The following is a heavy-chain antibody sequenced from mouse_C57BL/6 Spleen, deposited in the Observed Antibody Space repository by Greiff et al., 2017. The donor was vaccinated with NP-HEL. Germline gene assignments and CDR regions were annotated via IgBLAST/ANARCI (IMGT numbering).Heavy chain of an antibody. CDR2: INPNNGGT. CDR1: GYTFTDYN. J-gene: IGHJ1*03. V-gene: IGHV1-18*01. CDR3: ARGRRSYWYFDV. Sequence: EVQLPESGPELVKPGASVKIPCKASGYTFTDYNMDWVKQSHGKSLEWIGDINPNNGGTIYNQKFKGKATLTVDTSSSTAYMELRSLTAEDTAVYYCARGRRSYWYFDVWGTGTTVTVSS.